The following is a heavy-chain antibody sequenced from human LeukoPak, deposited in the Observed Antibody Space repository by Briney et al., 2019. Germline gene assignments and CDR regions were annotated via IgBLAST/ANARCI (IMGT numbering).Heavy chain of an antibody. CDR1: GGSFSGYY. CDR2: ITHSGSP. V-gene: IGHV4-34*01. Sequence: SETLSLTCAVYGGSFSGYYWSWVRRPPGKGLEWIGEITHSGSPNYNPSLKSRVIISIDTSRKQFSLNLSSVTAADTAVYYCATISGGGLFEYMDVWAKGTTVTVSS. CDR3: ATISGGGLFEYMDV. D-gene: IGHD2-15*01. J-gene: IGHJ6*03.